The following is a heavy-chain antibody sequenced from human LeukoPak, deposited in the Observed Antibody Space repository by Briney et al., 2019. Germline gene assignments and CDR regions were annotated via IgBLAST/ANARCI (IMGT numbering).Heavy chain of an antibody. CDR3: ARHDGAVTDFDY. CDR1: GYSFTSYW. CDR2: IDPSDSYT. J-gene: IGHJ4*02. D-gene: IGHD1-26*01. Sequence: GESLKISCKGSGYSFTSYWISWVRQMPGKGPEWMGRIDPSDSYTNYSPSFQGHVTISADKSISTAYLQWSSLKASDTAMYYCARHDGAVTDFDYWGQGTLVTVSS. V-gene: IGHV5-10-1*01.